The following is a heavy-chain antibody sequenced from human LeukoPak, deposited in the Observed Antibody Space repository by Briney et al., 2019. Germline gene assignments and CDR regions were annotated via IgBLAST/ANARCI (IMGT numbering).Heavy chain of an antibody. Sequence: SETLSDTRIGSVGSNSRYYWSWIRQPPGKGLEWIGYIYYSGSTNYNPSLKSRVTISVDTSKNQFSLKLSSVTAADTAVYYCAREICTNGVCYKRRSYYMDVWGKGTTVTVSS. J-gene: IGHJ6*03. V-gene: IGHV4-59*12. CDR3: AREICTNGVCYKRRSYYMDV. CDR1: VGSNSRYY. CDR2: IYYSGST. D-gene: IGHD2-8*01.